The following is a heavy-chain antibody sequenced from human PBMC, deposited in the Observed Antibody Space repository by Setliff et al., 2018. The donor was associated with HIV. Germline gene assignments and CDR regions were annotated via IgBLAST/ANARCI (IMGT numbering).Heavy chain of an antibody. D-gene: IGHD3-22*01. CDR1: G. J-gene: IGHJ3*02. CDR3: VRGYYYDKTGYGTFDI. Sequence: GITWVRQAPGQGLEWMGWMSAYSGDTKYAQKIQGRVNMTRDTSTDTAYVELRSLRFDDTALYYCVRGYYYDKTGYGTFDIWGQGTVVTVSS. CDR2: MSAYSGDT. V-gene: IGHV1-18*01.